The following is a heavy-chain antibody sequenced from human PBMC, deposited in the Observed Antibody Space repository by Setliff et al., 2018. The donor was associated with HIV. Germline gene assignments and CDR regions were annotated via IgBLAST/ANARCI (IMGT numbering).Heavy chain of an antibody. CDR1: GFTFTSYA. D-gene: IGHD2-21*01. J-gene: IGHJ5*01. CDR3: AKLREGHVYSQYDS. Sequence: GGSLRLSCAASGFTFTSYAMNWVRQAPGKGLEWVSGISGSGGGTYYADSVKGWFTISRDNSQNALYLQMDSLRAEDTAVYHCAKLREGHVYSQYDSWGHGTLVTVSS. CDR2: ISGSGGGT. V-gene: IGHV3-23*01.